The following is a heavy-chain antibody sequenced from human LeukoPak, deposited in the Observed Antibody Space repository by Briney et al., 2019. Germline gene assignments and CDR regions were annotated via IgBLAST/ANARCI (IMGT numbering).Heavy chain of an antibody. CDR3: ARVYDILTGYYGPLDY. Sequence: PGGSLRPSCAASGFTFSDYYMSWIRQAPGKGLEWVSYISSSGSTIYYADSVKGRFTISRDNAKNSLYLQMNSLRAEDTAVYYCARVYDILTGYYGPLDYWGQGTLVTVSS. CDR2: ISSSGSTI. CDR1: GFTFSDYY. J-gene: IGHJ4*02. D-gene: IGHD3-9*01. V-gene: IGHV3-11*01.